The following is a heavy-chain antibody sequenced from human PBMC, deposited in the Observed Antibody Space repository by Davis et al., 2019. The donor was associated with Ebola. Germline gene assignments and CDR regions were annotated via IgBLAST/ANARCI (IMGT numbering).Heavy chain of an antibody. D-gene: IGHD3-10*01. V-gene: IGHV3-74*01. CDR1: GFTSSRYW. Sequence: PGGSLRLSCAASGFTSSRYWMHWDRQAPGKGLVWVSRLNGDGSATNYADSVKGRFTISRDNAKNTLYLQMNSLRVEDTAVYYCARQGDYSPIEFWGRGSLVTVSS. CDR3: ARQGDYSPIEF. CDR2: LNGDGSAT. J-gene: IGHJ4*02.